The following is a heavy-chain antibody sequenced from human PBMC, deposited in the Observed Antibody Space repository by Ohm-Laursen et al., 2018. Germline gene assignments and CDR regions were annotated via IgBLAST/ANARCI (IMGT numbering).Heavy chain of an antibody. CDR2: ISWNSGSI. Sequence: SLRLSCAASGFTFDDYAMHWVRQAPGKGPEWVSGISWNSGSIGYADSVKGRFTISRDNAKNSLYLQMNSLRAEDTALYYCAKDGSDTSEYYYYYYGMDVWGQGTTVTVSS. J-gene: IGHJ6*02. D-gene: IGHD6-19*01. CDR1: GFTFDDYA. V-gene: IGHV3-9*01. CDR3: AKDGSDTSEYYYYYYGMDV.